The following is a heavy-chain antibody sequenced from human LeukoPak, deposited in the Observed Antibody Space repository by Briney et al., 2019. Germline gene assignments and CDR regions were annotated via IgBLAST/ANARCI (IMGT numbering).Heavy chain of an antibody. CDR3: ARAPRYTGSYFDY. CDR2: ISSSSSYI. D-gene: IGHD1-26*01. Sequence: PGGSLRLSCAASGFTFSSYSTNWVRQAPGKGLEWVSSISSSSSYIYYADSVKGRFTISRDNAKNSLYLQMDSLRAEDTAVYYCARAPRYTGSYFDYWGQGTLVTVSS. J-gene: IGHJ4*02. V-gene: IGHV3-21*01. CDR1: GFTFSSYS.